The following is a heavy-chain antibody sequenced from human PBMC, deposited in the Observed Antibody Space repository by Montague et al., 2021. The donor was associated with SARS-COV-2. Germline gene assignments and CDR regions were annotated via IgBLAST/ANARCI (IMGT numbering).Heavy chain of an antibody. Sequence: SETLSLTCSVSGGSMITNYWSWIRQPPGTGLEWMGYIYYTGSTNYNPSLESRATLSIDTSKNEFSLKLTSVTAADTAVYYCARGGGRLQYSYYYGMDVWGQGATVTVSS. CDR3: ARGGGRLQYSYYYGMDV. CDR2: IYYTGST. CDR1: GGSMITNY. J-gene: IGHJ6*02. D-gene: IGHD5-12*01. V-gene: IGHV4-59*01.